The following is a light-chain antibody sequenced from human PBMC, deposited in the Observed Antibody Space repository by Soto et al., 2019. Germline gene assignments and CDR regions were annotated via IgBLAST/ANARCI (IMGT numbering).Light chain of an antibody. Sequence: DIVMTQSPLSLPVAPGEPASISCRSSQSLLHSNGYNYLHWDLQKPGQSPQLQIYLGSDRASGVPDRFSGSGSGTDFTLKISRVEAEDVGVYYCMQTLQTPWTFGQGTKVEIK. CDR2: LGS. CDR1: QSLLHSNGYNY. V-gene: IGKV2-28*01. CDR3: MQTLQTPWT. J-gene: IGKJ1*01.